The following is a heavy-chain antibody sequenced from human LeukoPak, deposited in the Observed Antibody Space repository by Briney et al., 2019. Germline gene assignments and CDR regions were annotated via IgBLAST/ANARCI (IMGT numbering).Heavy chain of an antibody. CDR2: IIPFFGTA. CDR3: ARVTPDCGGDCYNYYFDY. J-gene: IGHJ4*02. D-gene: IGHD2-21*02. Sequence: SSVKVSCKASGGTFSSYAIRWVRQAPGQGLEGMGGIIPFFGTANYAQKFQGRVTITTDESTSTAYMEPSSLRSEDTAVYYCARVTPDCGGDCYNYYFDYWGQGTLVTVSS. CDR1: GGTFSSYA. V-gene: IGHV1-69*05.